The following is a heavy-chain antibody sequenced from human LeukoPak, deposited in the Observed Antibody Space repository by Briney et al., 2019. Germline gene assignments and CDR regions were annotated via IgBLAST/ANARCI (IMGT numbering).Heavy chain of an antibody. CDR2: ISGSGGST. J-gene: IGHJ3*02. D-gene: IGHD6-13*01. CDR3: AKLMSSSSHILDAFDI. V-gene: IGHV3-23*01. Sequence: GGYLRLSCAASGFTFSSYAMSWVRQAPGKGLEWVSAISGSGGSTYYADSVKGRFTISRDNSKNTLYLQMNSLRAEDTAVYYCAKLMSSSSHILDAFDIWGQGTMVTVSS. CDR1: GFTFSSYA.